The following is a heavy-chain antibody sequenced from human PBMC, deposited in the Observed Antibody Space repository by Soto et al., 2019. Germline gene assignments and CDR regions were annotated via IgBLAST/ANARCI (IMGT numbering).Heavy chain of an antibody. CDR2: ISYDGSNK. J-gene: IGHJ4*02. Sequence: LRLSCAASGFTFSSYAVHWVRQAPGKGLEWVAVISYDGSNKYYADSVKGRFTISRDNSKNTLYLQMNSLRAEDTAVYYCASGAMDYWGQGTQVTVSS. CDR3: ASGAMDY. D-gene: IGHD5-18*01. CDR1: GFTFSSYA. V-gene: IGHV3-30-3*01.